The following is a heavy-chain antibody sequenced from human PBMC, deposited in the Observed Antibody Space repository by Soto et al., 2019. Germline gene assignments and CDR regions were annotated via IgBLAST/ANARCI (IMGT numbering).Heavy chain of an antibody. D-gene: IGHD3-10*01. CDR1: GGTFSSYA. CDR2: IITNCGTA. J-gene: IGHJ6*02. Sequence: QVQLVQSGAEVKKPGSSVKVSCKASGGTFSSYAISWVRQAPGQGLEWMGGIITNCGTANYAQKFQGRVTITADESTSTAYTELSSMRSGNTGLYYCAIECGSGSYGYYAMDVWGQGTTVTVSS. CDR3: AIECGSGSYGYYAMDV. V-gene: IGHV1-69*12.